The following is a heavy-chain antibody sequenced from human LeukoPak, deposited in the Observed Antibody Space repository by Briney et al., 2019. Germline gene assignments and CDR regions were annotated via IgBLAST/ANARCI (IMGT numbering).Heavy chain of an antibody. CDR1: GGSISSYY. J-gene: IGHJ5*02. D-gene: IGHD3-10*01. Sequence: PSETLSLTCTVSGGSISSYYWSWIRQPAGKGLEWIGRIYTSGSTNYNPSLKSRVTMSVDTSKNQFSLKLSSVTAADTAVYYCARGARLWFGEGNNWFDPWGQGTLVTVSS. CDR3: ARGARLWFGEGNNWFDP. V-gene: IGHV4-4*07. CDR2: IYTSGST.